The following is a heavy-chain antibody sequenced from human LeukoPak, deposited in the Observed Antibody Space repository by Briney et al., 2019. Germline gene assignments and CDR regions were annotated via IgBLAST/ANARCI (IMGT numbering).Heavy chain of an antibody. Sequence: GGFLRLSCVASGFIVSGNYMSWVRQAPGKGLECVSVLYSCGNTYFADSVKGRFIISRGNSKKTLYLQMNNLRAEDTAVYYCARGNGFDYWGQGTLVTVCS. CDR2: LYSCGNT. CDR3: ARGNGFDY. J-gene: IGHJ4*02. CDR1: GFIVSGNY. V-gene: IGHV3-53*01.